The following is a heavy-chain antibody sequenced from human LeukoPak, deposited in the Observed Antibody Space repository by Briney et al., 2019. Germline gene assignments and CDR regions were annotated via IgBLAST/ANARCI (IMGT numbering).Heavy chain of an antibody. CDR1: GGSISSYY. CDR3: ARDPLLWFGENTYYYYGMDV. D-gene: IGHD3-10*01. CDR2: IYYSGST. Sequence: PSETLSLTCTVSGGSISSYYWSWIRQPPGKGLEWIGYIYYSGSTNYNPSLKSRVTISVDTSKNQFSLKLSSVTAADTAVYYCARDPLLWFGENTYYYYGMDVWGQGTTVTVSS. V-gene: IGHV4-59*01. J-gene: IGHJ6*02.